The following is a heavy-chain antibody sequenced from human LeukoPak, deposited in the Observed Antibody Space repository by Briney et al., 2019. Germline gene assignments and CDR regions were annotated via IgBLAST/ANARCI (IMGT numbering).Heavy chain of an antibody. CDR1: GFTFSTYW. J-gene: IGHJ4*02. CDR3: ARMNTSGWSRDY. D-gene: IGHD6-19*01. V-gene: IGHV3-7*01. CDR2: INQDGSLK. Sequence: GGSLRLSCGASGFTFSTYWMSWVRQAPGKGLEWVASINQDGSLKYYVDSVKGRFTISRDNARNSLYLQMDNLRVEDTAVYFCARMNTSGWSRDYWGQGTLVTVSS.